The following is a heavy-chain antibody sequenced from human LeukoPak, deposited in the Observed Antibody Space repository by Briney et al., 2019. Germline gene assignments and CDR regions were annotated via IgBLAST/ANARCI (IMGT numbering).Heavy chain of an antibody. J-gene: IGHJ4*02. D-gene: IGHD6-13*01. Sequence: GESLKISCRVSGYSFTNYWIGWLRQMPGKGLEWMGIIYAGDSDTRYSPSFQGQVTISADKSISTAYLQWSSLKASDTAMYYCARLPDSSSWYGYYFDYWGQGTLVTVSS. CDR1: GYSFTNYW. CDR2: IYAGDSDT. V-gene: IGHV5-51*01. CDR3: ARLPDSSSWYGYYFDY.